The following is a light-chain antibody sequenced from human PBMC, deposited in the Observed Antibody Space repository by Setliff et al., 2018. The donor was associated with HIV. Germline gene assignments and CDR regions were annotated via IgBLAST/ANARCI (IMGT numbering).Light chain of an antibody. CDR1: NNDIGSYNL. CDR3: CSYAGLNTYV. V-gene: IGLV2-23*02. J-gene: IGLJ1*01. Sequence: QSVLTQPASVSGSPGQSITISCTGTNNDIGSYNLVSWYQQHPGKAPKLMIYEVHKRPSGVSNRFSGSKSGNTASLTISGLQAEDEADYYCCSYAGLNTYVFGTGTKVTVL. CDR2: EVH.